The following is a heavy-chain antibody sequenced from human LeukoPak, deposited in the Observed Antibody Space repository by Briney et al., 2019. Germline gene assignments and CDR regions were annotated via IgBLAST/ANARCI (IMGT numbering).Heavy chain of an antibody. CDR3: ARVGGGFGDLYYYYGMDV. Sequence: GASVKVSCKASGYTFTGYYMHWVRQAPGQGLEWMGWINPNRGGTNYAQKFQGRVTMTRDTSISTAYMELSRLRSDDTAVYYCARVGGGFGDLYYYYGMDVWGQGTTVTVSS. J-gene: IGHJ6*02. CDR1: GYTFTGYY. V-gene: IGHV1-2*02. CDR2: INPNRGGT. D-gene: IGHD3-10*01.